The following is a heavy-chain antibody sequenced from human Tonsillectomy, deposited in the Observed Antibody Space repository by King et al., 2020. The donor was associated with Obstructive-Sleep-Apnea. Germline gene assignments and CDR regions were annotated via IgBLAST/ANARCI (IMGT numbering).Heavy chain of an antibody. Sequence: VQLVESGGGVVQPGRSLRLSCAASGFTFSSYAMHWVRQAPGKGLEWVAVISYDGRNKYYADSVKGRFTISRENSKNTLYLQMNSLRAEDTAVYYCARAAAAALPYFDYWGQGTLVTVSS. D-gene: IGHD6-13*01. CDR2: ISYDGRNK. J-gene: IGHJ4*02. CDR1: GFTFSSYA. CDR3: ARAAAAALPYFDY. V-gene: IGHV3-30*04.